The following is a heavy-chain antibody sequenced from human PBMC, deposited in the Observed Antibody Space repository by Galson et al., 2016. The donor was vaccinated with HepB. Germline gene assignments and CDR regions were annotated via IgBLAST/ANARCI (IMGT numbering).Heavy chain of an antibody. CDR2: IYYSGST. CDR3: ARAAYGSVDK. J-gene: IGHJ4*02. D-gene: IGHD3-10*01. V-gene: IGHV4-61*08. Sequence: SETLSLTCSVSRGSISSDGYYWSWIRQHPGKGLEWIGYIYYSGSTNYNPSLKSRLTISIDTSKNQFSLKVSPVTAADTAVYYCARAAYGSVDKWGEGTLVTVSS. CDR1: RGSISSDGYY.